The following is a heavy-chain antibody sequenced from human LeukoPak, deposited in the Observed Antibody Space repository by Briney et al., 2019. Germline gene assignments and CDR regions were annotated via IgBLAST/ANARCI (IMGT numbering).Heavy chain of an antibody. Sequence: SGTLSLTCAVSGGSISSSNRWSWVRQPPGKRLECIGEIHHSGTTNYNPSLKSRVSISVDESKKQFSLKVSSVTAADTAMYYCTRGDDRASWLVDSWGQGTLVTVSS. D-gene: IGHD2-2*01. J-gene: IGHJ4*02. CDR1: GGSISSSNR. CDR3: TRGDDRASWLVDS. CDR2: IHHSGTT. V-gene: IGHV4-4*02.